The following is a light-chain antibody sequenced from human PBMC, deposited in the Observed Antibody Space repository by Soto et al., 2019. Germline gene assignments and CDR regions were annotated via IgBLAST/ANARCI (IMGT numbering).Light chain of an antibody. J-gene: IGKJ4*01. V-gene: IGKV1D-13*01. CDR3: QQFNNFALT. CDR1: QGISSA. CDR2: DAS. Sequence: AIQLTQSPSSLSASVGDRVTITCRARQGISSALAWYQQKPGKAPKLLIYDASSLESGVPSRFSGSGSGTDFTLTISSLQPEDFATYYFQQFNNFALTFGGGTKVEIK.